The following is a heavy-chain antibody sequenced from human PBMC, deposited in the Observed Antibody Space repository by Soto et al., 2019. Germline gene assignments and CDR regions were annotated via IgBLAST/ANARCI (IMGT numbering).Heavy chain of an antibody. CDR3: APSYYYGSGSPG. Sequence: SETLCKTGAGDGGAFSGYCWSWIRQPPGKGLEWIGEINHSGSTNYNPSLKSRVTISVDTSKNQFSLKLSSVTAADTAVYYCAPSYYYGSGSPGWGQGTLVTVSS. V-gene: IGHV4-34*01. J-gene: IGHJ4*02. D-gene: IGHD3-10*01. CDR1: GGAFSGYC. CDR2: INHSGST.